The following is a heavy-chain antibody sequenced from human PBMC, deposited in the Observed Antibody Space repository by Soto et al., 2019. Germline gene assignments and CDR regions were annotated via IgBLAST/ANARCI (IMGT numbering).Heavy chain of an antibody. D-gene: IGHD3-3*01. CDR1: GFTFSSYA. V-gene: IGHV3-23*01. CDR3: AKTPSYDFWSGYFDAFDI. J-gene: IGHJ3*02. CDR2: ISGSGGST. Sequence: EVQLLESEGGLVQPGGSLRLSCAASGFTFSSYAMSWVRQAPGKGLEWVSAISGSGGSTYYADSVKGRFTISRDNSKNTLYLQMNSLRAEDTAVYYCAKTPSYDFWSGYFDAFDIWGQGTMVTVSS.